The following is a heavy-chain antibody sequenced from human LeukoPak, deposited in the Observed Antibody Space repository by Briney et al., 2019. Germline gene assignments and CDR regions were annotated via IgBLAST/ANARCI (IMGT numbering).Heavy chain of an antibody. Sequence: SETLSLTCTVSGGSTSSSSYYWGWIRQPPGKGLEWIGTIYYSGNTYYNPSLKSRVTISVDTSKNQFSLKLSSVTAADTAVYYCAMTLGYCSGGSCYWAAFDIWGQGTMVTVSS. CDR1: GGSTSSSSYY. J-gene: IGHJ3*02. V-gene: IGHV4-39*01. CDR2: IYYSGNT. D-gene: IGHD2-15*01. CDR3: AMTLGYCSGGSCYWAAFDI.